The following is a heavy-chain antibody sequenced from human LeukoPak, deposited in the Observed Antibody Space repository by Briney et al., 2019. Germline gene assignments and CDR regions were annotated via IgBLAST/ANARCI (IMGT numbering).Heavy chain of an antibody. CDR3: ARDHDGRYYWLAAFDI. Sequence: GGSLRLSCAASGFTFSSFWMSWVRQAPGKGLEWVANIKQDGSEKYYVDSVKGRFTISRDNAKNSLYLQMNSLRAEDTAIYYCARDHDGRYYWLAAFDIWGQGTMVTVSS. J-gene: IGHJ3*02. V-gene: IGHV3-7*01. CDR1: GFTFSSFW. CDR2: IKQDGSEK. D-gene: IGHD1-26*01.